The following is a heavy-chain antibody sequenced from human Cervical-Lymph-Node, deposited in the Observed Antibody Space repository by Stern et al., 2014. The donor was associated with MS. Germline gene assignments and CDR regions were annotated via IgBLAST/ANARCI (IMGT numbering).Heavy chain of an antibody. CDR1: GGSISNGDYY. CDR2: IYFSGNT. Sequence: QVQLQESGPGLVKPSQTLSLTCTVSGGSISNGDYYWSWIRQPPGKGLEWIGYIYFSGNTYYNPSLQSRLSMSVDTSRNQFSLKLSSVTAADTAVYFCARAGGLTQLLPYYFDFWGQGTLVTVSS. V-gene: IGHV4-30-4*01. CDR3: ARAGGLTQLLPYYFDF. J-gene: IGHJ4*02. D-gene: IGHD2-15*01.